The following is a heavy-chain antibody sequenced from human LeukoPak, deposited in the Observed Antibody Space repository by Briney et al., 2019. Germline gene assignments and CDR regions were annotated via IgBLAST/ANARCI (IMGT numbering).Heavy chain of an antibody. D-gene: IGHD3-10*01. Sequence: ASVKVSCTVSGYTLTELSMHWVRQAPGKGLEWMGGFAPEDGETIYAQKFQGRVTMTEDTSTDTAYTELSSLRSEDTAVYYCATDKEGFGGLDYWGQGTLVTVSS. CDR3: ATDKEGFGGLDY. CDR1: GYTLTELS. V-gene: IGHV1-24*01. CDR2: FAPEDGET. J-gene: IGHJ4*02.